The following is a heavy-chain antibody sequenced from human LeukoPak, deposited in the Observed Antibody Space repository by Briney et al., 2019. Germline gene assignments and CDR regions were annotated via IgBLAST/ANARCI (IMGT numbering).Heavy chain of an antibody. J-gene: IGHJ4*02. CDR3: ARVAGYDAFFDY. CDR2: IYHSGST. D-gene: IGHD2-2*01. Sequence: SETLSLTCTVSGYSISSGYYWGWIRQPPGKGLEWIGSIYHSGSTYYNPSLKSRVTISVDTSKNQFSLKLSSVTAADTAVYYCARVAGYDAFFDYWGQGSQVTVS. CDR1: GYSISSGYY. V-gene: IGHV4-38-2*02.